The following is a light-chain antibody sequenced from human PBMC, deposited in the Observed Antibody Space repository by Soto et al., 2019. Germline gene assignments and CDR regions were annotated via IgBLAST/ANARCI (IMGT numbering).Light chain of an antibody. Sequence: SVLTQPASVSGSPGQSITISCTGTSSDVGFSNYVSWFQQHPGKAPKLIISDVSNRPSGVSNRFSGSKSGNTASLTISGLQAEDGADYYCSSYTSSDTDVFGTGTKVTVL. CDR3: SSYTSSDTDV. J-gene: IGLJ1*01. CDR1: SSDVGFSNY. V-gene: IGLV2-14*01. CDR2: DVS.